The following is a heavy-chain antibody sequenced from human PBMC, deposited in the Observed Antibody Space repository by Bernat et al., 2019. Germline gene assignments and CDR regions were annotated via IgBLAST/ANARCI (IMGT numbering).Heavy chain of an antibody. CDR3: ARGLGGDSWYFDL. J-gene: IGHJ2*01. Sequence: QVQLVQSGAEVKKPGASVMVSCKASGYIFTSYGINWVRQAPGQGLEWMGWINTYSGSTNYAQKLQGRVTMTTDTSTSTAYMDLSGPRSDEPAVYYCARGLGGDSWYFDLWGRGTLVTVSS. CDR1: GYIFTSYG. CDR2: INTYSGST. D-gene: IGHD3-16*01. V-gene: IGHV1-18*01.